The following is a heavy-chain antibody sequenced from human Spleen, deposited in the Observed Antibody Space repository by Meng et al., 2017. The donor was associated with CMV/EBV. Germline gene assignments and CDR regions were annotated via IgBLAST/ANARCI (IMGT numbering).Heavy chain of an antibody. D-gene: IGHD5/OR15-5a*01. CDR2: IKNKAESYIT. J-gene: IGHJ4*02. CDR3: ASLCTTLTMNDF. CDR1: KLTLRDHH. Sequence: SKLTLRDHHMDWVREAQGKGLEWVGRIKNKAESYITEYAASVRGRFTISRDDSKNSLYLQMNSLKTEDTAVYYCASLCTTLTMNDFWGQGTLVTVSS. V-gene: IGHV3-72*01.